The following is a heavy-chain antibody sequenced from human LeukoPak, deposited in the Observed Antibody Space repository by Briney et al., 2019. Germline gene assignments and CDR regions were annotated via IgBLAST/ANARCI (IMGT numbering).Heavy chain of an antibody. CDR2: ISGSGGST. CDR1: GFTFSSYA. D-gene: IGHD2-15*01. V-gene: IGHV3-23*01. CDR3: AKLGGQGSSYFDY. Sequence: GGSLRLSCAASGFTFSSYAMSWVRQAPGKGLGWGSAISGSGGSTYYADSVKGRFTISRDNSKNTLYLQMNSLRAEDTAVYYCAKLGGQGSSYFDYWGQGTLVTVSS. J-gene: IGHJ4*02.